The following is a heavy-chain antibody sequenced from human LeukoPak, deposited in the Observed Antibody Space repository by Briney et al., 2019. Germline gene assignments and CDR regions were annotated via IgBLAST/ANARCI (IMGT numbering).Heavy chain of an antibody. CDR3: SRENGAFSPFGY. CDR1: GFTVSSHD. CDR2: ISLTGLT. V-gene: IGHV4-4*02. D-gene: IGHD2-8*01. J-gene: IGHJ4*02. Sequence: TGGSLRLSCAASGFTVSSHDMSWVRQPPGQGLEWIGEISLTGLTHYNPSLESRVTVSLDKSKNQLSLNLTSVTAADTAVYYCSRENGAFSPFGYWGQGTLVTVLS.